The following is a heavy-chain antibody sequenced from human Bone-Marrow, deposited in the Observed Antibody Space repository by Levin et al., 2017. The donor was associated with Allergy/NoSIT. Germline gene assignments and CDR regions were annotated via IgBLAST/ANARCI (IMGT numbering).Heavy chain of an antibody. V-gene: IGHV3-48*01. J-gene: IGHJ4*02. CDR3: ARRITVFGVGYYLDY. CDR2: ISNSGSTT. Sequence: GGSLRLSCAASGFSFSSYSMTWVRQAPGKGLEWVSYISNSGSTTYYADSVKGRFTISRDNVQKSVFLQMNSLKAEDTAVYYCARRITVFGVGYYLDYWGQGILVTASS. D-gene: IGHD3-3*01. CDR1: GFSFSSYS.